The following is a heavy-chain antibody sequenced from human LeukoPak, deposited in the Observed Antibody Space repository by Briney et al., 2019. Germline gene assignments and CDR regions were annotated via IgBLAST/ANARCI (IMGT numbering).Heavy chain of an antibody. J-gene: IGHJ4*02. D-gene: IGHD3-3*01. CDR3: AKRVTSGSGYYLLGY. V-gene: IGHV1-58*01. CDR1: GFTFSTSA. CDR2: IVVGSGAT. Sequence: SVKVSCKTSGFTFSTSAVQWVRQARGQRLEWIGWIVVGSGATNYAQSLQGRFTITRDMSTNTAYMELSSLGSEDTAIYYCAKRVTSGSGYYLLGYWGQGTLVTVSS.